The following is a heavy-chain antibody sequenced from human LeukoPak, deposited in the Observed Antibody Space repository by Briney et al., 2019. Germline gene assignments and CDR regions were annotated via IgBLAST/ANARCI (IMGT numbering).Heavy chain of an antibody. J-gene: IGHJ4*02. D-gene: IGHD3-22*01. CDR1: GFTFSSYG. CDR2: IRYDGSNK. Sequence: GGSLRLSCAASGFTFSSYGMHWVRQAPGKGLEWVAFIRYDGSNKYYADSVKGRLTISRDNSKNTLYMQMNSLRAEDTAVYYCAKDGRKYYYDTSGYDYWGQGTLVTVSS. CDR3: AKDGRKYYYDTSGYDY. V-gene: IGHV3-30*02.